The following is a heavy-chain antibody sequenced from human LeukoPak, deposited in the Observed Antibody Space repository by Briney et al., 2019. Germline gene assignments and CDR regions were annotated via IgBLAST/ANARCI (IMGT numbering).Heavy chain of an antibody. CDR1: GYPISSGYY. CDR2: IYHSGST. D-gene: IGHD3-3*01. V-gene: IGHV4-38-2*01. Sequence: SETLSLTCAVSGYPISSGYYWGWIRQPPGKGLEWIGSIYHSGSTYYNPSLKSRVTISVDTSKNQFSLKLSSVTAADTAVYYCARHRRLNAWSGYYRPFDYWGQGTLVTVSS. CDR3: ARHRRLNAWSGYYRPFDY. J-gene: IGHJ4*02.